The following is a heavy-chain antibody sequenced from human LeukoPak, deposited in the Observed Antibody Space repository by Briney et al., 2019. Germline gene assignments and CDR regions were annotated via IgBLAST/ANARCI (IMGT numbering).Heavy chain of an antibody. Sequence: GGSLRLSCAASGFTFSSYRVNWASQDRGGGLEWVSSISSSSSYIYYADSVKGRFTISRDNAKNSLYLQMNSLRAEDTAVYYCARAYDILTGYSSNSHFDYWGQRALVTVSS. J-gene: IGHJ4*02. CDR3: ARAYDILTGYSSNSHFDY. D-gene: IGHD3-9*01. V-gene: IGHV3-21*01. CDR1: GFTFSSYR. CDR2: ISSSSSYI.